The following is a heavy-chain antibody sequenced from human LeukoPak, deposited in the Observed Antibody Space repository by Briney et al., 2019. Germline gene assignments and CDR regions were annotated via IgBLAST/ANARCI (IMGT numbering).Heavy chain of an antibody. V-gene: IGHV4-59*12. Sequence: SETLSLTCTVSGGSISSYYWSWIRQPPGKGLEWIGYIYYSGSTNYNPSLKSRVTISVDTSKNQFSLKLSSVTAADTAVYYCARRAPRATVTPYAFDIWGQGTMVTVSS. CDR3: ARRAPRATVTPYAFDI. CDR2: IYYSGST. D-gene: IGHD4-17*01. J-gene: IGHJ3*02. CDR1: GGSISSYY.